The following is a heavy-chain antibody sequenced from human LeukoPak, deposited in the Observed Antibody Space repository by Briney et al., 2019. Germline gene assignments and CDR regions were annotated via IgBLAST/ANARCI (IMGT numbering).Heavy chain of an antibody. J-gene: IGHJ4*02. CDR3: ARDRGLTMVGGGPQRGGFDK. CDR1: GFTFSNYW. Sequence: GGSLRLSCAASGFTFSNYWMHWVRQAPGKGLVWVSRSNSDGSSTIYADSVKGRFTISRDNAKNTLYLQMNSVRAEDTAVYYCARDRGLTMVGGGPQRGGFDKWGQGALVTVSS. CDR2: SNSDGSST. D-gene: IGHD3-10*01. V-gene: IGHV3-74*01.